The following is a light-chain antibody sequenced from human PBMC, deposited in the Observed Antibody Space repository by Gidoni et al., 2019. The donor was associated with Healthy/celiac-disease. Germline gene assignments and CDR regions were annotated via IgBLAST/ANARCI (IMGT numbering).Light chain of an antibody. CDR2: AAS. J-gene: IGKJ4*01. V-gene: IGKV1-8*01. Sequence: AIRMTQSPSSFSASTGDRVTITCRASQGISSYLALYQQKPGKAPKLLIYAASTLQSGVPSRFSGSGSGTDFTLTISCLQSEDFATYYCQQYYSYPRLTFGGGTKVEIK. CDR1: QGISSY. CDR3: QQYYSYPRLT.